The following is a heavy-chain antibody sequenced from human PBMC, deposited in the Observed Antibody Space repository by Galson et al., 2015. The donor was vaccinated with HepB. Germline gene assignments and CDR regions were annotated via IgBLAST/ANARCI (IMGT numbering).Heavy chain of an antibody. CDR1: GFTFDDYG. J-gene: IGHJ4*02. Sequence: SLRLSCAASGFTFDDYGMSWVRQAPGKGLEWVANIKQDGHEKKYVDSVKGRFTISRDNAKNSLYLQMNGLRVEDTAVYYCARRSGSFFDVILGRFDQWGQGTLVTVSS. V-gene: IGHV3-7*01. D-gene: IGHD1-26*01. CDR2: IKQDGHEK. CDR3: ARRSGSFFDVILGRFDQ.